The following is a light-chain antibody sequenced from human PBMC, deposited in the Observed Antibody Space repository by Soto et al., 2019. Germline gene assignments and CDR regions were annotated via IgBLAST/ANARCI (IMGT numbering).Light chain of an antibody. Sequence: ENVLTQSPGTLSLSPGERATLSFRASQSVSSSYLAWYQQKPGQAPRLLIYGASSRATGIPDRFSGSGSGTDFTLTISSLQPDDFATYHCQQYDTYWTFGQGTKVDI. J-gene: IGKJ1*01. CDR3: QQYDTYWT. CDR2: GAS. CDR1: QSVSSSY. V-gene: IGKV3-20*01.